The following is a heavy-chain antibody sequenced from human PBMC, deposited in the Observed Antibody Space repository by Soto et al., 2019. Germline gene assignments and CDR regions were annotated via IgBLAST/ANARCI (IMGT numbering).Heavy chain of an antibody. CDR3: AGGAVHTPTWMGA. CDR1: GGAFSGYT. V-gene: IGHV1-69*08. D-gene: IGHD2-15*01. Sequence: QVQLVQSGAEVKKPGSSMKVSCKASGGAFSGYTFNWVRQAPGQGLEWMGRLIPAVGQANNAQKFQGRLTITAGVSASTVYLDLTSLTSEDPAVYFCAGGAVHTPTWMGAWGQGTLVTVSS. CDR2: LIPAVGQA. J-gene: IGHJ5*02.